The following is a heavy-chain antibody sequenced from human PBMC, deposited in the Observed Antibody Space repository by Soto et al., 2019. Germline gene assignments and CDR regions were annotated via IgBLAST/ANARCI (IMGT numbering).Heavy chain of an antibody. J-gene: IGHJ6*02. CDR1: GCTFTSYG. V-gene: IGHV1-18*01. CDR3: AREDYGDYGYGMDV. D-gene: IGHD4-17*01. CDR2: IRAYNGNT. Sequence: QVQLVQSGAEVKKPGASVKVSCKASGCTFTSYGVSWVRQAPGQGLEWMGWIRAYNGNTNYAQKLQGRVTRTTDTSTSTAYMELRSLRSDDTSVYYCAREDYGDYGYGMDVWGQGTTVTVSS.